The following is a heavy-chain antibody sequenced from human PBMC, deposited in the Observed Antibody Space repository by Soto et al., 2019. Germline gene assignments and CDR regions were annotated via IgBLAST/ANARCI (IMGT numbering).Heavy chain of an antibody. CDR2: FHNTGST. D-gene: IGHD5-12*01. Sequence: PSETLSLTCAVSGGSISIYYWSWIRQSPGKGLEWIGYFHNTGSTNYNPSLRSRVTISVDTSKNQFSLSLSSVTAADTAVYYCARSNSGYDSGDYWGHGTLVTVSS. J-gene: IGHJ4*01. CDR3: ARSNSGYDSGDY. CDR1: GGSISIYY. V-gene: IGHV4-59*01.